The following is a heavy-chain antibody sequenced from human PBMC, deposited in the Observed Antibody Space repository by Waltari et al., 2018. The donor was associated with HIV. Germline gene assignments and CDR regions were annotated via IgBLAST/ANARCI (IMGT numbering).Heavy chain of an antibody. CDR1: GFNFDDYG. CDR3: ARDYGSGSYYNY. Sequence: EVQLVESGGGVVWPGGSRRPSVCASGFNFDDYGMCWVRQAPGKGLEWVSGINWNGGSTGYADSVKGRFSISRDNAKNSLYLQMNSLRAEDTALYYCARDYGSGSYYNYWGQGTLVTVSS. CDR2: INWNGGST. D-gene: IGHD3-10*01. J-gene: IGHJ4*02. V-gene: IGHV3-20*03.